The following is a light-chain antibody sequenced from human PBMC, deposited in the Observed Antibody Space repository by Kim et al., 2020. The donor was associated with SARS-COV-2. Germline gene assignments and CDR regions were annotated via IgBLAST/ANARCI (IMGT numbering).Light chain of an antibody. Sequence: LSPGERATLSCRASQSVDSNYLAWYQQKPGQAPRLVISTASSRATGIPERFSGSGSGTDFRLSISRLEPEDFAVYYCQQYGGSPYTFGQGTKLEI. V-gene: IGKV3-20*01. CDR3: QQYGGSPYT. CDR1: QSVDSNY. CDR2: TAS. J-gene: IGKJ2*01.